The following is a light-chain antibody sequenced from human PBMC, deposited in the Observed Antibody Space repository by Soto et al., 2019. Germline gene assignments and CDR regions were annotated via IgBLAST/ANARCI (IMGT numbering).Light chain of an antibody. V-gene: IGKV1-27*01. Sequence: DIQMTQSPSSLSASVGDRVTITCRASQGISYFLAWYQHKPGKVPKLLIYAASTLQSGVPSRFSGSGSGTDFTLTISSLQPEDVATYYCQKYDSAPRTFGQGTKV. CDR1: QGISYF. J-gene: IGKJ2*01. CDR2: AAS. CDR3: QKYDSAPRT.